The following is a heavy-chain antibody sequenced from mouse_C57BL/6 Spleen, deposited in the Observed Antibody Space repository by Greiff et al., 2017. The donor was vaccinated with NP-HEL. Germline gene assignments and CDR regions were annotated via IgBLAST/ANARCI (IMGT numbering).Heavy chain of an antibody. CDR2: ISSGSSTI. J-gene: IGHJ4*01. CDR3: ARHYYGSSYGGAMDY. V-gene: IGHV5-17*01. Sequence: EVKLVESGGGLVKPGGSLKLSCAASGFTFSDYGMHWVRQAPEKGLEWVAYISSGSSTIYYADTVKGRFTISRDNAKNTLFLQMTSLRSEDTAMYYCARHYYGSSYGGAMDYWGQGTSVTVSS. D-gene: IGHD1-1*01. CDR1: GFTFSDYG.